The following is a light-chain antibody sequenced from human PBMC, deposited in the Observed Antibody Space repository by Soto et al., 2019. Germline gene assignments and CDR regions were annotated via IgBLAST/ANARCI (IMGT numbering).Light chain of an antibody. CDR2: DAS. CDR1: QDISNY. V-gene: IGKV1-33*01. Sequence: DIQMTQSPSSLSASVGDRVTITCPASQDISNYLNWYQQKPGKAPKLLIYDASNLETGVPSRFSGSGSGTDFTFTISSLQPEDFATYYCQQLNSYPVTFGGGTKVDI. CDR3: QQLNSYPVT. J-gene: IGKJ4*01.